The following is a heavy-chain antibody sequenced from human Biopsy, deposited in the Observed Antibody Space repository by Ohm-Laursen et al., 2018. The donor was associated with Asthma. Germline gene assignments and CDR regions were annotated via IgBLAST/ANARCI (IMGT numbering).Heavy chain of an antibody. CDR3: ARGIGRVTGLFDHFDS. D-gene: IGHD2-21*02. CDR1: GVSIRSYY. V-gene: IGHV4-59*07. Sequence: SDTLSLTCPVSGVSIRSYYWTWIRQPPGKGLEWIGNIHYSGSTYSNPSLKSRVTISVDTSKNQFSLKLRSVTAADAAVYYCARGIGRVTGLFDHFDSWGQGTLVTVSS. J-gene: IGHJ4*02. CDR2: IHYSGST.